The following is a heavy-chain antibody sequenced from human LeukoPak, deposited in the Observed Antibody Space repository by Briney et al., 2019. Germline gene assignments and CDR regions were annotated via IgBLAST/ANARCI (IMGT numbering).Heavy chain of an antibody. J-gene: IGHJ5*02. D-gene: IGHD3-10*01. V-gene: IGHV4-4*07. CDR1: GGSISSYY. CDR3: ARDGFGELLSWFDP. Sequence: SETLSLTCTVSGGSISSYYWSWNRQPAGKGLEWIGRIYTSGSTNYNPSLKSRVTMSVDTSKNQFSLKLSSVTAADTAVYYCARDGFGELLSWFDPWGQGTLVTVSS. CDR2: IYTSGST.